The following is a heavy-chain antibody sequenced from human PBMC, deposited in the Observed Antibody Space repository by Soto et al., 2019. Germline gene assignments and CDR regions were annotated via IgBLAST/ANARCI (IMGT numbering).Heavy chain of an antibody. J-gene: IGHJ4*02. Sequence: VQLVESGGGVVQPGRSLRLSCAASGFTFSSYGMHWVRQAPGKGLEWVAVIWYDGSNKYYADSVKGRFTISRDNSKNTLYLQMNSLRAEDTAVYYWARASRSGWTFDYWGQGTLVTVSS. D-gene: IGHD6-19*01. V-gene: IGHV3-33*01. CDR3: ARASRSGWTFDY. CDR2: IWYDGSNK. CDR1: GFTFSSYG.